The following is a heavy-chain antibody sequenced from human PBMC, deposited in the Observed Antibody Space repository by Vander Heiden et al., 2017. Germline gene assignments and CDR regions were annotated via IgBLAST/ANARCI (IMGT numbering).Heavy chain of an antibody. D-gene: IGHD2-2*01. V-gene: IGHV3-74*01. CDR2: INSDGSST. Sequence: EVQLVESGGGLVQPGGSLRLSCAASGFTFSSYWMHWVRQAPGKGLVWVARINSDGSSTSYADSVKGRFTISRDNAKNTLYLQMNSLRAEDTAVYYCARERYCSSTSCYLFDYWGQGTLVTVSS. CDR3: ARERYCSSTSCYLFDY. CDR1: GFTFSSYW. J-gene: IGHJ4*02.